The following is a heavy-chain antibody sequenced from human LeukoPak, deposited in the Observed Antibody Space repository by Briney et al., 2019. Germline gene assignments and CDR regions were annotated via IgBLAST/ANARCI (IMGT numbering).Heavy chain of an antibody. J-gene: IGHJ4*02. CDR2: INPSGGST. Sequence: GASVKVSCKASGYTFTSYGISWVRQAPGQGLEWMGIINPSGGSTSYAQKFQGRVTMTRDTSTSTVYMELSSLRSEDTAVYYCARVKEGDSSGYYFFDYWGQGTLVTVSS. CDR3: ARVKEGDSSGYYFFDY. CDR1: GYTFTSYG. V-gene: IGHV1-46*01. D-gene: IGHD3-22*01.